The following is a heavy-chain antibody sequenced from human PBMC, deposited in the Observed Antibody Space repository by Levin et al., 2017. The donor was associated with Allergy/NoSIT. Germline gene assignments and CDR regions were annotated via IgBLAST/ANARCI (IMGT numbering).Heavy chain of an antibody. Sequence: SLKISCAASGFTFDDYAMHWVRQAPGKGLEWVSGISWNSGSIGYADSVKGRFTISRDNAKNSLYLQMNSLRAEDTALYYCAKGGRGYYYYYGMDVWGQGTTVTVSS. CDR3: AKGGRGYYYYYGMDV. CDR2: ISWNSGSI. CDR1: GFTFDDYA. V-gene: IGHV3-9*01. D-gene: IGHD3-16*01. J-gene: IGHJ6*02.